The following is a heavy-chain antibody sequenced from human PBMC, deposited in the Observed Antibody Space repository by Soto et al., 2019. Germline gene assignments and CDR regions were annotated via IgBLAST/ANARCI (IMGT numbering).Heavy chain of an antibody. CDR3: ARVRATDHEIDY. V-gene: IGHV3-7*03. CDR1: GFMFGSYW. Sequence: GGSLRLSCTASGFMFGSYWMTWVRHVPGKGLQWVANIKRDGSEKYYVDFVKGRFTISRDNADNSVFLDMNNLRVDDTATYYCARVRATDHEIDYWGQGALVTVSS. J-gene: IGHJ4*02. D-gene: IGHD1-26*01. CDR2: IKRDGSEK.